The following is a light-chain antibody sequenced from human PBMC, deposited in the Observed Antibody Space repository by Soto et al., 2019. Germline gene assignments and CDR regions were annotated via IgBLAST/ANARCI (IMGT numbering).Light chain of an antibody. CDR3: QQYNNWPILS. CDR2: GAS. CDR1: QSVSSN. V-gene: IGKV3-15*01. J-gene: IGKJ4*01. Sequence: EIVMTQSPATLSVSPGERATLSCRASQSVSSNLAWYQQKPGQAPRLLISGASTRATGIPARFSGSGSGTEFTLTISSLQSEDFAVYYCQQYNNWPILSFGGGTKVEIK.